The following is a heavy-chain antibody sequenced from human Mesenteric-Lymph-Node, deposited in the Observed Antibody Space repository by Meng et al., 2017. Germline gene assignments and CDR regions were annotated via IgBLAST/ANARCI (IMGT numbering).Heavy chain of an antibody. V-gene: IGHV4-59*12. J-gene: IGHJ4*02. D-gene: IGHD5-24*01. CDR1: GGSISSYY. CDR3: ARVTREMGTMISHPDS. Sequence: SETLSLTCTVSGGSISSYYWSWIRQPPGKGLEWIGYIYYSGSTNYNPSLKSRVTISVDTSKNQFSLKLSAVTGADTAVYYCARVTREMGTMISHPDSWGQGTLVTVSS. CDR2: IYYSGST.